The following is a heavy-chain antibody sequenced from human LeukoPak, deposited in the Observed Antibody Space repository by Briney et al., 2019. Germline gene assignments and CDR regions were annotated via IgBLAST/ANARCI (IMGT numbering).Heavy chain of an antibody. CDR2: INHSGST. D-gene: IGHD6-6*01. CDR1: GWSFSGYY. Sequence: PSESLSLTCGVYGWSFSGYYWSWIRQPPGKGLEWIGEINHSGSTNYNASLKSRVTISVDTSRKQFSLKLSSVTAADSAMYYCAREPGWTIAARPFDYCGQGTLVTVSS. V-gene: IGHV4-34*01. J-gene: IGHJ4*02. CDR3: AREPGWTIAARPFDY.